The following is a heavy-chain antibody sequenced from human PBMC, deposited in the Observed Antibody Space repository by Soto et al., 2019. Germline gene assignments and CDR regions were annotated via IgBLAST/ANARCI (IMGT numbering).Heavy chain of an antibody. CDR2: ISFDGNNK. V-gene: IGHV3-30*18. CDR1: GFTFSRFG. J-gene: IGHJ4*02. Sequence: QVQLVESGGGVVQPGRSLRLSCAASGFTFSRFGMHWVRQAPGKGLEWLALISFDGNNKYTADSVRGRFTVSRDNSRNTVFLQMNSLGAADTAVYYCAKDQERDCGGGSCYSGGWYFDSWGQGILVTVSS. D-gene: IGHD2-15*01. CDR3: AKDQERDCGGGSCYSGGWYFDS.